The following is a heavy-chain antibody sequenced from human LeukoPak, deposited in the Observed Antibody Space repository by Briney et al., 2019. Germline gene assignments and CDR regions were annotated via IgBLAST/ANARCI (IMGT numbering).Heavy chain of an antibody. Sequence: GGSLRLSCAVSGSAYRSYGMSWVRQAPGKGLEWVSAISGSADSTYYADSVKGRFTISRDNSKNTLYLQLNSLRAEDTAVYYCAKNRGVLRNFDCFDYWGQGTLVTVSS. CDR3: AKNRGVLRNFDCFDY. D-gene: IGHD3-9*01. CDR2: ISGSADST. CDR1: GSAYRSYG. J-gene: IGHJ4*02. V-gene: IGHV3-23*01.